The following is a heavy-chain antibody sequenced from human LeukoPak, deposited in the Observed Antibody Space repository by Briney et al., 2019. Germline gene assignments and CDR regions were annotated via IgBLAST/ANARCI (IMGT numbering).Heavy chain of an antibody. CDR2: ISGTTSGT. CDR1: GFTFSTCA. D-gene: IGHD1-14*01. Sequence: GGSLRLSCAASGFTFSTCAMSWVRQAPGKGLEWVSGISGTTSGTYYADSVKGRFTISRDNSKNTLFLQVDSLRAEDTAVYYCAKVRTYFYHGLDVWGQGTTVTVSS. V-gene: IGHV3-23*01. CDR3: AKVRTYFYHGLDV. J-gene: IGHJ6*02.